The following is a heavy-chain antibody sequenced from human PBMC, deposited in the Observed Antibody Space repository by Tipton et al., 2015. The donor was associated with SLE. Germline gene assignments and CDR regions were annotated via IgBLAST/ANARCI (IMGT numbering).Heavy chain of an antibody. CDR3: ARGSSRSYCYYGMDV. CDR2: IYHSGST. Sequence: TLSLTCTVSGYSISSGYYWGWIRQPPGKGLEWIGSIYHSGSTYYNPSLKSRVTISVDTSKNLFSLNLSSVTAADSAVYYCARGSSRSYCYYGMDVWGQVTTVTVSS. J-gene: IGHJ6*02. V-gene: IGHV4-38-2*02. CDR1: GYSISSGYY.